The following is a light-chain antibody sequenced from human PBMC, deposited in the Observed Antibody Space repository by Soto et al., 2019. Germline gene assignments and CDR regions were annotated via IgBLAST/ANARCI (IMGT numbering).Light chain of an antibody. CDR1: SSDVGGYKY. Sequence: QSVLTQPPSASGSPGQSVTISCTGTSSDVGGYKYVSWYQQHPGKAPKLMIYEVNKRPSGVPDRFSGSKSGNTASLTVSGLQAGDEADYYCSSYAGSNNFIFGTGTKVTVL. CDR3: SSYAGSNNFI. V-gene: IGLV2-8*01. CDR2: EVN. J-gene: IGLJ1*01.